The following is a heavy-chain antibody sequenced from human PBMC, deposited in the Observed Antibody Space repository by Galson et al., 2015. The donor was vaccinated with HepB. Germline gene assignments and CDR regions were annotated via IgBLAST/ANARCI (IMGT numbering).Heavy chain of an antibody. V-gene: IGHV5-51*01. J-gene: IGHJ6*02. D-gene: IGHD2-2*01. CDR1: GYSFRNYW. CDR2: IYPGDSET. CDR3: ARLGHEGYHYYGMDV. Sequence: SGAEVKKPGESLKISCKASGYSFRNYWIGWVRQMPGKGLECMGIIYPGDSETRYSPSFQGQVTLSADKSTNTAYLQWSSLKASDTAMYYCARLGHEGYHYYGMDVWGQGTTVTVSS.